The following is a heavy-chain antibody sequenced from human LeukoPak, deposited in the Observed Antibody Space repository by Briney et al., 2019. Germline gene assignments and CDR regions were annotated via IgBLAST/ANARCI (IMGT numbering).Heavy chain of an antibody. J-gene: IGHJ4*02. CDR1: GGSFSGYY. Sequence: SETLSLTCAVYGGSFSGYYWGWIRQPPGKGLEWIGSIYYSGSTYYNPSLKSRVTISVDTSKNQFSLKLSSVTAADMAVYYCARTPGYSSGWDKYYFDYWGQGTLVTVSS. CDR2: IYYSGST. V-gene: IGHV4-39*01. D-gene: IGHD6-19*01. CDR3: ARTPGYSSGWDKYYFDY.